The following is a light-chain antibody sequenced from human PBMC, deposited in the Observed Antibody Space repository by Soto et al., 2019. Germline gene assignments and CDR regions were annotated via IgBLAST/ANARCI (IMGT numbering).Light chain of an antibody. V-gene: IGKV1-5*03. Sequence: DIQMTPSPSTLSASIGDRVTITCRASQSISSWLAWYQQKPGKAPKLLIYKASSLESGVPSRFSGSGSGTEFTLTISSLQPDDFATYYCQQYNSYSRTFGQGTKVDIK. CDR2: KAS. J-gene: IGKJ1*01. CDR1: QSISSW. CDR3: QQYNSYSRT.